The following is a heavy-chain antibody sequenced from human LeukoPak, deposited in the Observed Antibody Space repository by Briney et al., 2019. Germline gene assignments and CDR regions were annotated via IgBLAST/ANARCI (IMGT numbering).Heavy chain of an antibody. V-gene: IGHV3-7*01. D-gene: IGHD4-17*01. CDR3: ASAHYGDYEGFANPNF. J-gene: IGHJ4*02. Sequence: GGSLRLSCAASGFTFSSYWMSWVRQAPGKGLEWVANIKQDGSERYYVDSVKGRFTIYRDNAKNSLYLQMNSLRAEDTAVYYCASAHYGDYEGFANPNFWGQGTLVTVSS. CDR2: IKQDGSER. CDR1: GFTFSSYW.